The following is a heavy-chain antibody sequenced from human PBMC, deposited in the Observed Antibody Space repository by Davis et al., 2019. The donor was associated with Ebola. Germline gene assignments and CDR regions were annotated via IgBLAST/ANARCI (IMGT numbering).Heavy chain of an antibody. Sequence: GGSLRLSCAASGFSFSNYGMHWVRQAPGKGLEWVANIYRDGSEKYYVDSVKGRFTVSRDNTKNSLYLQMNTLRAEDTAVYFCARGVAVGGFYFDYWGQGTLVTVSS. CDR2: IYRDGSEK. CDR3: ARGVAVGGFYFDY. CDR1: GFSFSNYG. D-gene: IGHD6-19*01. V-gene: IGHV3-7*03. J-gene: IGHJ4*02.